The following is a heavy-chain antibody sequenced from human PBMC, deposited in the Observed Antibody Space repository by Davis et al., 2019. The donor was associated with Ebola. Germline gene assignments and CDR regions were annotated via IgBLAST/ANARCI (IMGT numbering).Heavy chain of an antibody. J-gene: IGHJ4*02. D-gene: IGHD1-1*01. Sequence: ASVKVSCKASGYTFTNFFMHWVRQAPGQGLEWMGIINPSGGTTIYAQRFQGRVTMTRDTSTSTVYMELRSLRSDDTAVYYCARAQFPTTSDHWGQGTLVTVSS. V-gene: IGHV1-46*01. CDR3: ARAQFPTTSDH. CDR2: INPSGGTT. CDR1: GYTFTNFF.